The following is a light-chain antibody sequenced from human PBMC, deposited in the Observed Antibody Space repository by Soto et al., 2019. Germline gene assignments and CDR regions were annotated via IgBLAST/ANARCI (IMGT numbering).Light chain of an antibody. Sequence: EIVLTQSPATLSLSLGERTTLSCRASQSISSYLAWYQQKPGQAPRLLIYDASKRATGIPARFSGSGSGTDFTLTISSLEPEDFAVYYCQQRSNWGLTFGGGTKVDIK. CDR1: QSISSY. CDR3: QQRSNWGLT. CDR2: DAS. J-gene: IGKJ4*01. V-gene: IGKV3-11*01.